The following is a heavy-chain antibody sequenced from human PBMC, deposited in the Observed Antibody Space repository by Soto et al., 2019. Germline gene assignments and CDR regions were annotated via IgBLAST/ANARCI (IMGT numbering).Heavy chain of an antibody. CDR3: ARGLITGSQYSGGWYYFDS. J-gene: IGHJ4*02. CDR1: GGSISSNSYS. D-gene: IGHD1-26*01. V-gene: IGHV4-39*07. CDR2: LYSDRDT. Sequence: PSETLSLTCSVSGGSISSNSYSWGWIRQPPGKGLEWIATLYSDRDTYYNPSLKSRVTISVHTSNSQFSLGLSSVTAADTAVYYCARGLITGSQYSGGWYYFDSWGQGTQVTVSS.